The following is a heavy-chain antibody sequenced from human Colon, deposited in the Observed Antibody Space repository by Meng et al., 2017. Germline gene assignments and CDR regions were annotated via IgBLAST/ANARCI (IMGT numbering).Heavy chain of an antibody. Sequence: QVQLVQSGAELKKPGASVKVSCTTSGYTFTAYFIHWVRQAPGQGLEWMGWFNPNSGATNYAQTFQGRVTMTRATSATTAYMELSSLRSDDTAMYYCARGLNPHWFGPWGQGTLVTVSS. CDR3: ARGLNPHWFGP. D-gene: IGHD1-14*01. J-gene: IGHJ5*02. CDR1: GYTFTAYF. CDR2: FNPNSGAT. V-gene: IGHV1-2*02.